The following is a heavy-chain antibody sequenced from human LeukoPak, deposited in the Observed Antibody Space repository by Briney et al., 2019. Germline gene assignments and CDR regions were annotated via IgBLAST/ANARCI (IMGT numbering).Heavy chain of an antibody. J-gene: IGHJ3*02. CDR2: IYYSGST. CDR1: GGSISSSSYY. V-gene: IGHV4-39*07. Sequence: SETLSLTCTVSGGSISSSSYYWGWIRQPPGKGLEWIGGIYYSGSTYYNPSLKSRVTISVDTSKNQFSLKLSSVTAADTAVYYCARDPPSPLEMATIYAFDIWGQGTMVTVSS. D-gene: IGHD5-24*01. CDR3: ARDPPSPLEMATIYAFDI.